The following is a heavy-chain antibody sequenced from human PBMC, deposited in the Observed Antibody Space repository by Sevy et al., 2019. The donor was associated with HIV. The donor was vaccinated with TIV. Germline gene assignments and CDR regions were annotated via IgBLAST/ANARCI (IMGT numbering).Heavy chain of an antibody. Sequence: GGSLRLSCAASGFTFSNAWMSWVRQAPGKGLEWVGRIKSKTDGGTTDYAAPEKSRFTISRDDSKNTLYLQMNSLKTEEPDVYYCTTSLSGDGLLSCYYYYGMDVWGQEPTVKVSS. CDR3: TTSLSGDGLLSCYYYYGMDV. J-gene: IGHJ6*02. CDR1: GFTFSNAW. V-gene: IGHV3-15*01. D-gene: IGHD1-26*01. CDR2: IKSKTDGGTT.